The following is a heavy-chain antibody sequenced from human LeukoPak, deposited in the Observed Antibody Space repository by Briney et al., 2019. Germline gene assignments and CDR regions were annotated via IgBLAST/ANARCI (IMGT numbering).Heavy chain of an antibody. CDR2: IWYDGSNK. CDR3: ARADYYDSSGSRYYYYGMDV. CDR1: GFTFSSYA. J-gene: IGHJ6*02. D-gene: IGHD3-22*01. V-gene: IGHV3-33*08. Sequence: GGSLRLSCAASGFTFSSYAMSWVRQAPGKGLEWVAVIWYDGSNKYYADSVKGRFTISRDNSKNTLYLQMNSLRAEDTAVYYCARADYYDSSGSRYYYYGMDVWGQGTTVTVSS.